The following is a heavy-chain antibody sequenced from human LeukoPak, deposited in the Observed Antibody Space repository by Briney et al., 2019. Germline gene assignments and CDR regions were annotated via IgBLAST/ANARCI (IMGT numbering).Heavy chain of an antibody. CDR3: AKGYCSSTSSCEFDY. CDR2: VSRNSGSI. J-gene: IGHJ4*02. V-gene: IGHV3-9*01. D-gene: IGHD2-2*01. CDR1: GFTFDDYA. Sequence: GGSLRLSCAASGFTFDDYAMHWVRQAPGKGLEWVSGVSRNSGSIGYADSVKGRFTISRDNAKNSLYLQMNSLRAEDTALYYCAKGYCSSTSSCEFDYWGQGTLVTVSS.